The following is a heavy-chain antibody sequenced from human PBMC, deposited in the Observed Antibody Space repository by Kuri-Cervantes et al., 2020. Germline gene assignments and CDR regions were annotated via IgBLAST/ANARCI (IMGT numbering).Heavy chain of an antibody. CDR2: IYYSGST. CDR3: ARGGWLLPQRRGHYMDV. V-gene: IGHV4-59*13. CDR1: GGSISSYY. Sequence: GSLRLSCTVSGGSISSYYWSWIRQPPGKGLEWIGYIYYSGSTNYNPSLKSRVTISVDTSKNQFSLKLSSVTAADTAVYYGARGGWLLPQRRGHYMDVWGKGTTVTVSS. D-gene: IGHD3-22*01. J-gene: IGHJ6*03.